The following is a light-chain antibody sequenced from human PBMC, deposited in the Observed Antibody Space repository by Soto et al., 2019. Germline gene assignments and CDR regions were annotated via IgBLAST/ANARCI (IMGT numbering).Light chain of an antibody. CDR2: LNSDGSH. CDR1: SGHSSYA. J-gene: IGLJ3*02. CDR3: QTWGTGIRV. V-gene: IGLV4-69*01. Sequence: QSVLTQSPSASASLGASVKLTCTLSSGHSSYAIAWHQQQPEKGPRYLMKLNSDGSHSKGDGIPDRFSGSSSGAERYLTISSLQSEDEADYYCQTWGTGIRVFGGGTKVT.